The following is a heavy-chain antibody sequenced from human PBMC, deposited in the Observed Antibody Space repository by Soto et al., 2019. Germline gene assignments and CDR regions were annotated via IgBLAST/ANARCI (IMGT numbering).Heavy chain of an antibody. CDR2: IWCDGSNK. J-gene: IGHJ6*02. CDR3: AREYYYGSGRGYAMDV. Sequence: QVQLVESGGGVVQPGRSLRLSCAASGFTFSSYGMHWVRQAPGKGLEWVAVIWCDGSNKYYADSVKGRFIISRDNSKNTLYLQMNSLRAEDTAVYYCAREYYYGSGRGYAMDVWGQGTTVTVSS. CDR1: GFTFSSYG. V-gene: IGHV3-33*01. D-gene: IGHD3-10*01.